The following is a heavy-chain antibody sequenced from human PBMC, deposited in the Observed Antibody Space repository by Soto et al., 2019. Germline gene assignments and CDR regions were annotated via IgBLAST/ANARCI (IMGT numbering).Heavy chain of an antibody. Sequence: GGSLRLSCAGSGFMFSNYPMSWVRQAPGKGPEWVAAIKAAGGDTYYADSVKGRFTISRDNFNDMLYLQMNSLTVEDTAMYYCKRDVVASSPPGADYWGQGTLVTVSS. CDR2: IKAAGGDT. CDR3: KRDVVASSPPGADY. CDR1: GFMFSNYP. V-gene: IGHV3-23*01. D-gene: IGHD5-12*01. J-gene: IGHJ4*02.